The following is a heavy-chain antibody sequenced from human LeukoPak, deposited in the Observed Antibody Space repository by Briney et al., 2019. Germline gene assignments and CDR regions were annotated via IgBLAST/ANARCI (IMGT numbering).Heavy chain of an antibody. CDR3: ARGYCSSTSCQSFDY. D-gene: IGHD2-2*01. CDR1: GYTFTSYA. Sequence: ASVKVSCKASGYTFTSYAMNWVRQAPGQGLEWMGWINTNTGNPTYAQGFTGRFVFSLDTSVSTAYLQISSLKAEDTAVYYCARGYCSSTSCQSFDYWGQRTLVTVSS. V-gene: IGHV7-4-1*02. J-gene: IGHJ4*02. CDR2: INTNTGNP.